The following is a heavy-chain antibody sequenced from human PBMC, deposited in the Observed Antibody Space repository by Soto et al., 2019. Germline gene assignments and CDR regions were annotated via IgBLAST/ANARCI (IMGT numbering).Heavy chain of an antibody. CDR3: AKPTTYYDFWSGYPPPYY. J-gene: IGHJ4*02. V-gene: IGHV3-23*01. CDR1: GFTFNRYA. Sequence: LXLSCAASGFTFNRYAMSWCLQAPGKGLEWVSAISGSGGSTYYADSVKGRFTISRDNSKNTLYLQMNSLRAEDTAVYYCAKPTTYYDFWSGYPPPYYWGQGTLVTVPS. D-gene: IGHD3-3*01. CDR2: ISGSGGST.